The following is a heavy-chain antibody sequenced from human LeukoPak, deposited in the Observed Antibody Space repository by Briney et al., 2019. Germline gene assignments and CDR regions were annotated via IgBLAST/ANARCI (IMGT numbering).Heavy chain of an antibody. CDR1: GDSISTYY. Sequence: SETLSLTCTVSGDSISTYYWSWLRQPAGRGLEWIGRIYTSGSTNYNPSLKSRVTMSVDTSKNQFSLKLSSVTAADTAVYYCARLSCNSTSCYSFDYWGQGTLVTVSS. V-gene: IGHV4-4*07. J-gene: IGHJ4*02. CDR3: ARLSCNSTSCYSFDY. D-gene: IGHD2-2*01. CDR2: IYTSGST.